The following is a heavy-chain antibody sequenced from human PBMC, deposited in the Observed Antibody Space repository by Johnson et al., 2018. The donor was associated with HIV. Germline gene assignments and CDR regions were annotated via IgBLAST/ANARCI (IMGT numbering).Heavy chain of an antibody. J-gene: IGHJ3*02. D-gene: IGHD1-26*01. CDR1: GFTVSSNY. V-gene: IGHV3-66*03. Sequence: EVLLLESGGGLIQPEGSLRLSCAASGFTVSSNYMSWVRQAPGKGLEWVSVIYSGGSTYYADSVKGRFTISRDNSKNTLYLQMGSLRAEDMAVYYCARADEWELVGRGYAFDIWGQGTMVTVSS. CDR2: IYSGGST. CDR3: ARADEWELVGRGYAFDI.